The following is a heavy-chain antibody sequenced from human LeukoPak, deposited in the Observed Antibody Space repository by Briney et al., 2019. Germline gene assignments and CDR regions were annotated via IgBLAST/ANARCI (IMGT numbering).Heavy chain of an antibody. CDR2: IYYSGST. J-gene: IGHJ6*02. CDR1: GGSISSGDYY. CDR3: AREAVTRYYYYYGMDV. V-gene: IGHV4-30-4*01. D-gene: IGHD4-11*01. Sequence: PSETLSLTCTVSGGSISSGDYYWRWIRQPPGKGLEWIGYIYYSGSTYYNPSLKSRVTISVDTSKNQFSLKLSSVTAADTAVYYCAREAVTRYYYYYGMDVWGQGTTVTVSS.